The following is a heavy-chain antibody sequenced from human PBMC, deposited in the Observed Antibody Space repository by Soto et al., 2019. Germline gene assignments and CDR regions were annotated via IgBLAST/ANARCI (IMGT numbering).Heavy chain of an antibody. Sequence: SETLSLTCTVSGGSISSGGYYWSWIRQHPGKGLEWIGYIYYSGSTYYNPSLKSRVTISVDTSKNQFSLKLSSVTAADTAVYYCARGWGSYRPNWFDPWGQGTLVTVSS. CDR2: IYYSGST. V-gene: IGHV4-31*03. CDR1: GGSISSGGYY. CDR3: ARGWGSYRPNWFDP. D-gene: IGHD3-16*02. J-gene: IGHJ5*02.